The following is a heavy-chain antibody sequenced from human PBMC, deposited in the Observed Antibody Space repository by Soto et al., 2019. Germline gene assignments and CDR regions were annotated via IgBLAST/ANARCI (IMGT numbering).Heavy chain of an antibody. CDR1: GFTFSSYG. V-gene: IGHV3-30*18. CDR3: AKDYYCSGGSCGLDY. J-gene: IGHJ4*02. Sequence: QVQLVESGGGVVQPGRSLRLSCAASGFTFSSYGMHWVRQAPGKGLEWVAVISYDGSNKYYADSVKGRFTISRDNSKNTLYLQMNSLRAEDTAVYYCAKDYYCSGGSCGLDYWGQGTLVTVSS. D-gene: IGHD2-15*01. CDR2: ISYDGSNK.